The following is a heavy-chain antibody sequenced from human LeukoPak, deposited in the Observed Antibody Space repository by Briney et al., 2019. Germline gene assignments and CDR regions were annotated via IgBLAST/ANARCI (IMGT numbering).Heavy chain of an antibody. CDR1: GHTFTDYQ. D-gene: IGHD5-18*01. Sequence: ASVKVSCKASGHTFTDYQMHWVRQAPGQGLEWMGLIMPNSGGTKNAQKFQGRVTMTRDTSINTAYMELTSLRSDDTAVYYCATDHTAMFTGLDYWGQGTLVTVSS. J-gene: IGHJ4*02. CDR3: ATDHTAMFTGLDY. V-gene: IGHV1-2*06. CDR2: IMPNSGGT.